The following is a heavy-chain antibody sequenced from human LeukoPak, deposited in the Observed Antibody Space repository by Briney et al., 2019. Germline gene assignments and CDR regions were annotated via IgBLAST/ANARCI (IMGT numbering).Heavy chain of an antibody. J-gene: IGHJ2*01. V-gene: IGHV4-59*12. CDR1: GGSISSYY. D-gene: IGHD3-22*01. CDR2: IYDSGST. CDR3: ARQDYYDSGAWYFDL. Sequence: SETLSLTCTVSGGSISSYYWSWIRQPPGKGLEWIGYIYDSGSTNYNPSLKSRVTISVDTSKNQFSLKLSSVTAADTAVYYCARQDYYDSGAWYFDLWGRGTLVTVSS.